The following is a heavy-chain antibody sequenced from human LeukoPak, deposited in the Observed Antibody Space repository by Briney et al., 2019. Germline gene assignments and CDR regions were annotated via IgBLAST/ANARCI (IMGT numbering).Heavy chain of an antibody. CDR3: AKVPHYYYGSGSFQFDY. D-gene: IGHD3-10*01. V-gene: IGHV3-23*01. CDR2: ISGSGGSGGST. Sequence: GGSLRLSCAASGFTFRSYAMSWVRQAPGKGLEWVSAISGSGGSGGSTDYADSVKGRFTISRDNSKNTLYLQMNSLRAEDTAVYYCAKVPHYYYGSGSFQFDYRGQGTLVAVSS. CDR1: GFTFRSYA. J-gene: IGHJ4*02.